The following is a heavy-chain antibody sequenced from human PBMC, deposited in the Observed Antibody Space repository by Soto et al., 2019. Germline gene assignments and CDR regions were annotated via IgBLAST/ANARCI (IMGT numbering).Heavy chain of an antibody. D-gene: IGHD3-16*02. V-gene: IGHV3-23*01. J-gene: IGHJ4*02. Sequence: PGGSLRLSCAASGFTFSSYAMSWVRQAPGKGLEWVSAISGSGGSTYYADSVKGRFTISRDNSKNTLYLQMNSLRAEDTAVYYCASYDYVWGSYRYPALDYWGQGALVTVSS. CDR1: GFTFSSYA. CDR3: ASYDYVWGSYRYPALDY. CDR2: ISGSGGST.